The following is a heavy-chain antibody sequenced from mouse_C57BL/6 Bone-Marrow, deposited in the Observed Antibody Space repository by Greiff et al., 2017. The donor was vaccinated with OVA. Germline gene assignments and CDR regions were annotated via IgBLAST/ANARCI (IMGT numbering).Heavy chain of an antibody. J-gene: IGHJ3*01. CDR3: ARGWDGRAY. CDR1: GYSITSGYY. D-gene: IGHD4-1*01. CDR2: ISYDGSN. V-gene: IGHV3-6*01. Sequence: EVQLVESGPGLVKPSQSLSLTCSVTGYSITSGYYWNWIRQFPGNKLEWMGYISYDGSNNYNPSLKNRISITRDTSKNQFFLKLNSVTTEDTATYYCARGWDGRAYWGQGTLVTVSA.